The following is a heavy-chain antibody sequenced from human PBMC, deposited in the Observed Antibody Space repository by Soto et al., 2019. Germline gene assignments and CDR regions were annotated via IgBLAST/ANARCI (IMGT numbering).Heavy chain of an antibody. CDR1: GFTFSSYA. V-gene: IGHV3-30-3*01. Sequence: QVQLVESGGGVVQPGRSLRLSCAASGFTFSSYAMHWVRQAPGKGLEWVAVISYDGSNKYYADSVKGRFTISGDNSKNTLYLQMNSLSAEDTAVYYCATDYDFWSGYPQPFDYWGQGTLVTVSS. D-gene: IGHD3-3*01. CDR2: ISYDGSNK. J-gene: IGHJ4*02. CDR3: ATDYDFWSGYPQPFDY.